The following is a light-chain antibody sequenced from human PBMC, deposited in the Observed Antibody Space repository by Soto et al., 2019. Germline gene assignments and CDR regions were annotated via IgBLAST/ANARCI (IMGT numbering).Light chain of an antibody. CDR1: SSDIDEYNS. V-gene: IGLV2-14*03. Sequence: QSALTQPASVSGSPGQSITISCTGSSSDIDEYNSVSWYQQHPGKAPKLMIYDVTNRPSGVSSRFSGSKSGNTAPLTISGLQTEDEADYYCSSFTTSSTLFGGGTKLTVL. CDR2: DVT. CDR3: SSFTTSSTL. J-gene: IGLJ2*01.